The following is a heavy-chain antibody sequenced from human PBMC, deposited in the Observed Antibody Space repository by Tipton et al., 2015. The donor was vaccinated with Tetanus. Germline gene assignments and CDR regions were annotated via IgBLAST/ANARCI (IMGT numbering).Heavy chain of an antibody. Sequence: TLSLTCTVSGGSVRGGDYSWNWIRQPPGKGLEWLAYVSYSGRTNSNYSLKSRVTISVDTSKNQFSLNLRSVTAADTAVYYCARDQGGGRVVRLNWFDPWGQGTLVTVSS. CDR1: GGSVRGGDYS. CDR3: ARDQGGGRVVRLNWFDP. CDR2: VSYSGRT. J-gene: IGHJ5*02. D-gene: IGHD6-6*01. V-gene: IGHV4-61*08.